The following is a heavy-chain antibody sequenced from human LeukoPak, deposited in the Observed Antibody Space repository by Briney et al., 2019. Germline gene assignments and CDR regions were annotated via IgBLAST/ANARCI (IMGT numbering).Heavy chain of an antibody. V-gene: IGHV4-61*08. CDR3: ARDRTDYGVVVPAAPDDVDAFDI. CDR2: IYYSGST. J-gene: IGHJ3*02. D-gene: IGHD2-2*01. Sequence: PSETLSLTCTVSGGSISSGGYYWSWIRQHPGKGLEWIGYIYYSGSTNYNPSLKSRVTISVDTSKNQFSLKLSSVTAADTAVYYCARDRTDYGVVVPAAPDDVDAFDIWGQGTMVTVSS. CDR1: GGSISSGGYY.